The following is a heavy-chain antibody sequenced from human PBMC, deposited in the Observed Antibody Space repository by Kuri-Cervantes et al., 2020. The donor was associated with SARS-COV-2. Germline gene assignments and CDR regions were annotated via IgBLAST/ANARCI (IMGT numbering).Heavy chain of an antibody. V-gene: IGHV3-11*06. CDR1: GFTFSSYD. Sequence: GGSLRLSCAASGFTFSSYDMHWVRQATGKGLEWVSYISSSSSYTNYADSVKGRFTISRDNAKNSLYLQMNSLRAEDTAVYYCAVALGYAGAFDIWGQGTMVTVSS. J-gene: IGHJ3*02. D-gene: IGHD7-27*01. CDR2: ISSSSSYT. CDR3: AVALGYAGAFDI.